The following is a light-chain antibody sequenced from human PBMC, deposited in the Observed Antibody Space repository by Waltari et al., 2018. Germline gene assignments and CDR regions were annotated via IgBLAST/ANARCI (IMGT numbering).Light chain of an antibody. V-gene: IGLV4-69*01. Sequence: QLVLTQSPSASASLGASVKLTCTLSSGHSSNVIAWHQQQPEKGPRYLMKVNSDGSHRKGDKIPDRFSGSSSGAERYLTISSLQSEDEADYYCQTGGHGTWVFGGGTKLTVL. CDR1: SGHSSNV. CDR3: QTGGHGTWV. J-gene: IGLJ3*02. CDR2: VNSDGSH.